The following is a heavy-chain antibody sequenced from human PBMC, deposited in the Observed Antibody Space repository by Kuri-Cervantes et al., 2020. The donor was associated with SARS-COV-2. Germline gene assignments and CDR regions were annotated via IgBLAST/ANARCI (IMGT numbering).Heavy chain of an antibody. CDR2: IRGGGYTT. V-gene: IGHV3-23*01. J-gene: IGHJ3*01. CDR1: GFTFSRYA. CDR3: AKDPNGDYVGAFDF. Sequence: GESLKISCPPSGFTFSRYAMIWVRQAPGKGLEWISAIRGGGYTTYYADSVKGRFTISRDNFKNTLYLQMNNLRAEDTAVYYCAKDPNGDYVGAFDFWGQGTLVTVSS. D-gene: IGHD4-17*01.